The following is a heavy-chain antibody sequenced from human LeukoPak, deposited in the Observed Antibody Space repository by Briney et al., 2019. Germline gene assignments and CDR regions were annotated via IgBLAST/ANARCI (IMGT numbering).Heavy chain of an antibody. D-gene: IGHD2-2*01. J-gene: IGHJ6*03. CDR2: ISGSGGST. V-gene: IGHV3-23*01. CDR1: GFTFSSYA. Sequence: GGSLRLSCAASGFTFSSYAMSWVRQAPGKGLEWVSAISGSGGSTYYADSVKGRFTISRDNSKNTLYLQMNSLRAEDTAVYYCAKSTKYQLYYYMDVWGKGTTVTVSS. CDR3: AKSTKYQLYYYMDV.